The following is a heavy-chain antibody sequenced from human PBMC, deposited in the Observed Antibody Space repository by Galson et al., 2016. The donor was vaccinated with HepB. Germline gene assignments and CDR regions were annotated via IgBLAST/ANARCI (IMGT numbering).Heavy chain of an antibody. D-gene: IGHD3-3*01. CDR1: GFGLKTYS. CDR3: VRDSYDFCSDPENYYHYGLDV. J-gene: IGHJ6*04. Sequence: SLRLSCAGSGFGLKTYSMTWVRQAPGQGLEWVSSISSDSSHTFYGDAVKGRFTISRDNARNSLYLQLNSLRVEDTAAYWCVRDSYDFCSDPENYYHYGLDVWGKGTTVIVSS. V-gene: IGHV3-21*01. CDR2: ISSDSSHT.